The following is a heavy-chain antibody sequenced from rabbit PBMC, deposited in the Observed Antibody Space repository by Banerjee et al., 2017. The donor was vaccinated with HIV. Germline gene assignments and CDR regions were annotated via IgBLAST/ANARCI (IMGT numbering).Heavy chain of an antibody. CDR3: ARDLAGVIGWNFNL. Sequence: QSLEESGGDLVKPGASLTLTCTASGFSLSIYEMCWVRQAPGKGLEWIACIYAGSSGSTYYANWAKGRFTISKTSSTTVTLQMTSLTAADTATYFCARDLAGVIGWNFNLWGQGTLVTVS. D-gene: IGHD4-1*01. V-gene: IGHV1S40*01. CDR1: GFSLSIYE. CDR2: IYAGSSGST. J-gene: IGHJ4*01.